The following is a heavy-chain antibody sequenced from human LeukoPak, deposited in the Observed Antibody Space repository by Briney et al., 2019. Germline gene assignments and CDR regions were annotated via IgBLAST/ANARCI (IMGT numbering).Heavy chain of an antibody. CDR2: ISYDGSNK. CDR3: GRGGYVPYYFDY. J-gene: IGHJ4*02. V-gene: IGHV3-30-3*01. Sequence: GRSLRLSCAASGFTFSSYAMHWVRQAPGKGLEWVAVISYDGSNKYYADSVKGRFTISRDNAKNSLYLQMNSLRAEDTAVYYCGRGGYVPYYFDYWGQGTLVTVSS. D-gene: IGHD5-12*01. CDR1: GFTFSSYA.